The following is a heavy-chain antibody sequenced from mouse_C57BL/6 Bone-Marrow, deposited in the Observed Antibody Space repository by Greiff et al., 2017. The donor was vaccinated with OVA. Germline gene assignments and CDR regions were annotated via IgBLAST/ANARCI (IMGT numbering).Heavy chain of an antibody. Sequence: EVKLMESGPELVKPGDSVKISCKASGYSFTGYFMNWVMQSHGKSLEWIGRINPYNGDTFYNQKFKGKATLTVDKSSSTAHMELRSLTSYDSAVYYCARYYGSSFYYAMDYWGQGTSVTVSS. CDR1: GYSFTGYF. D-gene: IGHD1-1*01. CDR2: INPYNGDT. V-gene: IGHV1-20*01. J-gene: IGHJ4*01. CDR3: ARYYGSSFYYAMDY.